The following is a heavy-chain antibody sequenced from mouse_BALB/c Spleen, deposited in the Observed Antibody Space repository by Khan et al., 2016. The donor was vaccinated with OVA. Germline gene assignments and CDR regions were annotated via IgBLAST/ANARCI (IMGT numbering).Heavy chain of an antibody. CDR1: GYSFTGYF. CDR3: ARVYRSDFDY. D-gene: IGHD1-1*01. V-gene: IGHV1-20*02. Sequence: EVQLQESGPELVKPGASVKISCKASGYSFTGYFMNWVMQSHGKSLEWIGRINPHVDATLFNPKFRGKATLTVDDSSSTAHLVLRSLASEDSAVYYCARVYRSDFDYWGQGTTLTVSS. J-gene: IGHJ2*01. CDR2: INPHVDAT.